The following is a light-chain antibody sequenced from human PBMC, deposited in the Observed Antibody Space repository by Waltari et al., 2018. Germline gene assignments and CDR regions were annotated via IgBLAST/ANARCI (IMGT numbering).Light chain of an antibody. J-gene: IGKJ5*01. CDR1: QGISSY. CDR3: QQYYSTGIT. V-gene: IGKV1-8*01. Sequence: AIRMTQSPSSLSASTGDSVTITCRASQGISSYLAWYQQKPGKAPKLLIYAASTLQSGVPSRFSGSGSGTDFTLTISCLQSEDFATYYCQQYYSTGITFGQGTRLEIK. CDR2: AAS.